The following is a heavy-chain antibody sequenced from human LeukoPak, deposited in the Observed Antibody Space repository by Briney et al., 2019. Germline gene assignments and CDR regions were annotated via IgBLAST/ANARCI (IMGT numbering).Heavy chain of an antibody. D-gene: IGHD4-23*01. CDR3: ARGRTVVPPQTYNWFDP. Sequence: PSETLSLTCAVYGGSFSGYYWSWIRQPPGKGLEWIGEINHGGSTNYNPSLKSRVTISVDTSKNQFSLKLSSVTAADTAVYYCARGRTVVPPQTYNWFDPWGQGTLVTVSS. CDR1: GGSFSGYY. V-gene: IGHV4-34*01. J-gene: IGHJ5*02. CDR2: INHGGST.